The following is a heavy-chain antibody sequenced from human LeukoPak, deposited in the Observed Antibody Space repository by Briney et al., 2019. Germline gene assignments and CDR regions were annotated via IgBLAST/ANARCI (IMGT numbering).Heavy chain of an antibody. Sequence: SETLSLTCTVSGYSISSGYYWGWIRQPPGKGLEWIGSIYHSGSTYYNPSLKSRVTISVDTSKNQFSLKLSSVTAADTAVYYCAREGEIAAADLGVHNWFDPWGQGTLVTVSS. D-gene: IGHD6-13*01. V-gene: IGHV4-38-2*02. CDR3: AREGEIAAADLGVHNWFDP. CDR2: IYHSGST. J-gene: IGHJ5*02. CDR1: GYSISSGYY.